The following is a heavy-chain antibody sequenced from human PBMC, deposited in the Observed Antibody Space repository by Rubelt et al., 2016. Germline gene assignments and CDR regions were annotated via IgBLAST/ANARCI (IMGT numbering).Heavy chain of an antibody. CDR1: GYSFTSHW. Sequence: EVQLVQSGAEVKKPGESLKISCKGSGYSFTSHWIGWVRQMPGQGLEWMGVIYPGDSDTRYSPSFPGQFTQPTDKSISTAYLQWSSLKASDTAMYDCHSFWSGYFHWGQGTLVTVSS. J-gene: IGHJ4*02. CDR3: HSFWSGYFH. CDR2: IYPGDSDT. D-gene: IGHD3-3*01. V-gene: IGHV5-51*01.